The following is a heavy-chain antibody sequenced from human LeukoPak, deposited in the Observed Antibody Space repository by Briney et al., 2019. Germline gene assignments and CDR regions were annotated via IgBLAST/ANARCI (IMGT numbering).Heavy chain of an antibody. Sequence: SGGSLRLSCAASGLTFSSYAMSWVRQAPGKGLERVSAISGSGGSTYYADSVKGRFTISRDNSKNTLYLQMNSLRAEDTAVYYCAKGKMIVVVITRFDYWGQGTLVTVSS. V-gene: IGHV3-23*01. CDR3: AKGKMIVVVITRFDY. D-gene: IGHD3-22*01. J-gene: IGHJ4*02. CDR1: GLTFSSYA. CDR2: ISGSGGST.